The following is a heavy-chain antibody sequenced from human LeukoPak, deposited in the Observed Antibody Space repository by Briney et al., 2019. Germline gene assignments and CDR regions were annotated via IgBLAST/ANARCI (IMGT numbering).Heavy chain of an antibody. CDR3: ARALAYCGGDCLSGYYYYGMDV. V-gene: IGHV3-30-3*01. Sequence: PGRSLRLSCAASGFTFSSYAMHWVRQAPGKGLEWVAVISYDGSNKYYADSVKGRFTISRDNSKNTLYLQMSSLRAEDTAVYYCARALAYCGGDCLSGYYYYGMDVWGQGTTVTVSS. J-gene: IGHJ6*02. CDR1: GFTFSSYA. D-gene: IGHD2-21*02. CDR2: ISYDGSNK.